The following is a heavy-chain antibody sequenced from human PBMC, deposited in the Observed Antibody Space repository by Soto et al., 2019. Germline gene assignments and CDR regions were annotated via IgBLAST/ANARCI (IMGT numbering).Heavy chain of an antibody. Sequence: GGSLRLSCAASGFTFSSYWMHWVRQAPGKGLVWVSRINSDGCSTSYADSVKGRCTISRDNAKNTRYLQMNSLRAEDTAVYYCARAQGIADDAFDIWGQGTMVTVSS. CDR3: ARAQGIADDAFDI. CDR1: GFTFSSYW. J-gene: IGHJ3*02. CDR2: INSDGCST. D-gene: IGHD6-13*01. V-gene: IGHV3-74*01.